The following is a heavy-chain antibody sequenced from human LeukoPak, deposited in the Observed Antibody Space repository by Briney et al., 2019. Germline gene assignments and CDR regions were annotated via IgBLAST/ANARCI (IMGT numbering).Heavy chain of an antibody. CDR3: AKNEYYDILTGYSRGYYFDY. J-gene: IGHJ4*02. CDR2: ISGSGGST. V-gene: IGHV3-23*01. Sequence: GGSLRLSCAASGFTFSSYGMSWVRQASGKGLEWVSAISGSGGSTYYADSVKGRFTISRDNSKNTLYLQMNSLRAEDTAVYYCAKNEYYDILTGYSRGYYFDYWGQGTLVTVSS. CDR1: GFTFSSYG. D-gene: IGHD3-9*01.